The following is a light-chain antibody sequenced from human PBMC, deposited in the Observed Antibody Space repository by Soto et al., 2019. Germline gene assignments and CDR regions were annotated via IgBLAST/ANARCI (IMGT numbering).Light chain of an antibody. CDR3: GTWDTSLSAVV. J-gene: IGLJ2*01. CDR1: SSNIGNNY. CDR2: ENN. V-gene: IGLV1-51*02. Sequence: QSVLTQPPSVSAAPGQKVTISCSGSSSNIGNNYVSWYQQLPRTAPKLLIYENNKRPLGIPDRFSGSKSGTSATLGITGLQTGEEADYYCGTWDTSLSAVVFGGGTKVTVL.